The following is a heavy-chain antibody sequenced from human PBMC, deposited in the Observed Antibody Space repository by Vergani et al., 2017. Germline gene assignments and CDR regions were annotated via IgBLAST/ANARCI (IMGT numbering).Heavy chain of an antibody. CDR3: ARHSTVEWLVKLGWFDP. J-gene: IGHJ5*02. Sequence: QLQLQESGPGLVKPSATLSLTCSVSGASIRSSNYYWGWIRQPPGKGLEWIASIYYSGSTFYNPSLKSRVTISVDTSKNQFSLKLSPVTAADTAVYFCARHSTVEWLVKLGWFDPWGQGILVTVSS. V-gene: IGHV4-39*01. CDR2: IYYSGST. D-gene: IGHD6-19*01. CDR1: GASIRSSNYY.